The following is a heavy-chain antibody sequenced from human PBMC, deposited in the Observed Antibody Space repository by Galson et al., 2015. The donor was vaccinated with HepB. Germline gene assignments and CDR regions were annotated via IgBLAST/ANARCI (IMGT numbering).Heavy chain of an antibody. V-gene: IGHV3-23*01. CDR3: AKAESRLRYFDWLLHPFDY. CDR1: GFTFSSYA. J-gene: IGHJ4*02. D-gene: IGHD3-9*01. Sequence: SLRLSCAASGFTFSSYAMSWVRQAPGKGLEWVSAISGSGGSTYYADSVKGRFTISRDNSKNTLYLQMNSLRAEDTAVYYCAKAESRLRYFDWLLHPFDYWAREPWSPSPQ. CDR2: ISGSGGST.